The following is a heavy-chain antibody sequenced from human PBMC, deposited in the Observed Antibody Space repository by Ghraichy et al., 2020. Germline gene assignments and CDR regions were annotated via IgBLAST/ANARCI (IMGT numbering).Heavy chain of an antibody. CDR1: GFILSSNY. CDR3: AADSQTYSRLAV. J-gene: IGHJ4*02. CDR2: IQTGRAT. D-gene: IGHD2-15*01. Sequence: GGSLRLSCATSGFILSSNYMSWVRQAPGKGLEWVSVIQTGRATFYADSVKGRFTISRDNSKNTVYLQMNSLRVEDTAVYYCAADSQTYSRLAVWGQGTLVTVSS. V-gene: IGHV3-53*01.